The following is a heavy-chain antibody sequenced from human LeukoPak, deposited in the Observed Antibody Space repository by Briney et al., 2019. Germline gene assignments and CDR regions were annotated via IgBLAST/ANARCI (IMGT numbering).Heavy chain of an antibody. J-gene: IGHJ3*02. Sequence: PSETLSLTCTVSDGSINTPNYYWGWIRQPPGKGLEWIGNIFYRGSTYYGPSLKSRVTISVDTSKNQFSLKLSSVTAADTAVYYCATFGYRDDAFDIWGQGTMVTVSS. D-gene: IGHD3-10*01. V-gene: IGHV4-39*07. CDR3: ATFGYRDDAFDI. CDR2: IFYRGST. CDR1: DGSINTPNYY.